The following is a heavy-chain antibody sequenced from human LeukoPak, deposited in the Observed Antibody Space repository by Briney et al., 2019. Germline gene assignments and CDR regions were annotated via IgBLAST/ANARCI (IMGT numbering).Heavy chain of an antibody. CDR3: ATGIVGTNKRPYNWFDP. V-gene: IGHV1-8*01. J-gene: IGHJ5*02. CDR2: KSPNSGDT. Sequence: ASVKVSCKASGYTFTSYDFNWVRQATGQRPEWMGWKSPNSGDTGYAQKFQDRVTMTRNTSISTAYMELSSLRSDDTAVYYCATGIVGTNKRPYNWFDPWGQGTLVTVSS. D-gene: IGHD2/OR15-2a*01. CDR1: GYTFTSYD.